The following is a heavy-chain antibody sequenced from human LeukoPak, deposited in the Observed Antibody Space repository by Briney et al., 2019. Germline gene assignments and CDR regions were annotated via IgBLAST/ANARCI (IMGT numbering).Heavy chain of an antibody. J-gene: IGHJ4*02. D-gene: IGHD6-13*01. V-gene: IGHV4-59*02. CDR2: IYYTGA. Sequence: PSETLSLTCTVSGGSVTDYYWSWIRQSPGKGLEWIGYIYYTGASYNPSLKSRVTISADTSKNQFSLKLSSVTAADTAVYYCARRGRQQLNYWGQGTLVTVSS. CDR3: ARRGRQQLNY. CDR1: GGSVTDYY.